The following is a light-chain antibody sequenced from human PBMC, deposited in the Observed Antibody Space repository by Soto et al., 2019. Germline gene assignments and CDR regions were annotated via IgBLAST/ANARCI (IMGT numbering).Light chain of an antibody. CDR1: QSIGKH. CDR3: QQSYTSPTT. CDR2: GAS. J-gene: IGKJ5*01. Sequence: DIQMTQSPSFLSASVGDRVTITCRASQSIGKHLNWYQQKPGKAPKFLIYGASTLQSGVPPRFTGSGSGTDFTLTVNSLQAEDFATYYCQQSYTSPTTFGQRTRLEIK. V-gene: IGKV1-39*01.